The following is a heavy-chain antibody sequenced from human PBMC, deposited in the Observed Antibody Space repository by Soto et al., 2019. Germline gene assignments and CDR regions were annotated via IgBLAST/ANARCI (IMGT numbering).Heavy chain of an antibody. V-gene: IGHV1-18*01. J-gene: IGHJ6*02. Sequence: QVQLVPSGAEVKKPGASVKVSCKASGYTFSNYGISWVRQVPGQGLEWMGWLTGYKGNTHDDEKVQDRIKMTTDTTTSTSYLELRSVRSDDTAVYFCARDPGFGFGYSYAFAMDVWGQGTTVTVSS. D-gene: IGHD5-18*01. CDR2: LTGYKGNT. CDR1: GYTFSNYG. CDR3: ARDPGFGFGYSYAFAMDV.